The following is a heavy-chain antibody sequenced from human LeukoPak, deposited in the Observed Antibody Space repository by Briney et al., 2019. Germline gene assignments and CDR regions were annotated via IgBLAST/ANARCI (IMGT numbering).Heavy chain of an antibody. J-gene: IGHJ4*02. CDR2: IIPILGIA. D-gene: IGHD6-19*01. CDR1: GGTFSSYS. CDR3: TTPPGSAVAGPHVDY. V-gene: IGHV1-69*02. Sequence: GASVKVSCKASGGTFSSYSISWVRQAPGQGLEWMGRIIPILGIANSAQKFQGRVTITADKSTSTAYMELSSLSSEDTAVYYCTTPPGSAVAGPHVDYWGQGTLVIVSS.